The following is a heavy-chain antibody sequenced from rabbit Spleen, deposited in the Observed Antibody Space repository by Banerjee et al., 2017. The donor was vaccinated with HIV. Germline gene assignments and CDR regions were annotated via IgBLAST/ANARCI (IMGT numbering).Heavy chain of an antibody. D-gene: IGHD4-2*01. CDR3: ARDAGTYPYIDVYFNL. J-gene: IGHJ4*01. CDR1: GFSFSGSYD. Sequence: QQLVESGGGLVKPGASLIVTCTASGFSFSGSYDMCWVRQAPGKGLEWIGCIYTGNDKTYYASWAKGRFTISKASSPTVTLQMTSLTAADTATYFCARDAGTYPYIDVYFNLWGPGTLVTVS. V-gene: IGHV1S40*01. CDR2: IYTGNDKT.